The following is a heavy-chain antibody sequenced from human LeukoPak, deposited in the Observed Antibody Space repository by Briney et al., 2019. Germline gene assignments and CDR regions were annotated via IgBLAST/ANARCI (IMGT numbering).Heavy chain of an antibody. CDR1: GYTLTELS. D-gene: IGHD5-12*01. V-gene: IGHV1-24*01. Sequence: ASVKVSCKVSGYTLTELSMHWVRQAPGKGLEWMGGFNNEDGETIYAQKFQGRVTMTEDTYKKTAYMEVNRLRSEDTAVYYCATLPYVATIGYYYYMDVWGKGTTVTVSS. CDR2: FNNEDGET. CDR3: ATLPYVATIGYYYYMDV. J-gene: IGHJ6*03.